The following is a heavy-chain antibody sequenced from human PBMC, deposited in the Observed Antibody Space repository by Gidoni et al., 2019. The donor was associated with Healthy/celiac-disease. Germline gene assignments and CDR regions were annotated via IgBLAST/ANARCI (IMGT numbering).Heavy chain of an antibody. CDR2: ISGRGGST. CDR3: AKDRQPGNYYDSSGSDY. Sequence: EVQLLESGGGLVQPGGSLLLSCAASGFTFCSYAMSWVRPAPGKGVEWVSAISGRGGSTYYADSVKGRFNISRDNSKNTLYLQMNSLRAEDTAVYYCAKDRQPGNYYDSSGSDYWGQGTLVTVSS. D-gene: IGHD3-22*01. CDR1: GFTFCSYA. J-gene: IGHJ4*02. V-gene: IGHV3-23*01.